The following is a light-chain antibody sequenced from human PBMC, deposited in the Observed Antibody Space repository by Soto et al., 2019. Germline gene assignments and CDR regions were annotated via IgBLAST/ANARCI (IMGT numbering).Light chain of an antibody. Sequence: ELVLQPSPGTLSLSPGARSSLAGRASQRVSNRYLAWYQQKPGQAHRLLIYGASSRATGIPDRFSGSGSGTDFTLTISRLAPEDFAVYYCQQYGSSPETFGKGTKVDIK. CDR3: QQYGSSPET. V-gene: IGKV3-20*01. CDR2: GAS. CDR1: QRVSNRY. J-gene: IGKJ1*01.